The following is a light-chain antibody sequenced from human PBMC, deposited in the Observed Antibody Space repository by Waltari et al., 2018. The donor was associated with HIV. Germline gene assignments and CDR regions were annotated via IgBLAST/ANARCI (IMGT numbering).Light chain of an antibody. J-gene: IGLJ2*01. CDR3: TSYVDNFGVL. CDR1: SNDVADYAY. CDR2: EVT. V-gene: IGLV2-8*01. Sequence: QSALPPPPSASGSPGKSVTISSTGTSNDVADYAYVPWYQQHPARAPKLLIYEVTKRPSGVPDRFSGSKSGNTASLTVSGLQAEDDGHYFCTSYVDNFGVLFGGGTKLAVL.